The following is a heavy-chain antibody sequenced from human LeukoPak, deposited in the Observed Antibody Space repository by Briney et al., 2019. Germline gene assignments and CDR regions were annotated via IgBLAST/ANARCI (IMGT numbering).Heavy chain of an antibody. CDR1: GGSISSYY. V-gene: IGHV4-59*01. J-gene: IGHJ5*02. CDR3: ARVKYNWFDP. CDR2: IYYSGST. Sequence: SETLSLTCTVSGGSISSYYWSWIRQPPGKGLEWIGYIYYSGSTNYNPSFKSRVTISVDTSKNQFSLKLSSVTAADTAVYYCARVKYNWFDPWGQGTLVTVSS.